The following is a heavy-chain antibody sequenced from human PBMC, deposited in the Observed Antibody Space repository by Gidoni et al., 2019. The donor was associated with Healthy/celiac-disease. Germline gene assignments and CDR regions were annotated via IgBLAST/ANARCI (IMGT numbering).Heavy chain of an antibody. V-gene: IGHV3-23*01. Sequence: EVQLLESGGGLVQHGGCLRVSGAASGFTFSSYAMSWFRQAPGRGLEWVSAISGSGGSTYYADSVKGRFTISRDNAKNTLDLQMNSLRAEDTAVYYCAKSVDIVATGHWGQGTLVTVSS. CDR2: ISGSGGST. J-gene: IGHJ4*02. CDR3: AKSVDIVATGH. D-gene: IGHD5-12*01. CDR1: GFTFSSYA.